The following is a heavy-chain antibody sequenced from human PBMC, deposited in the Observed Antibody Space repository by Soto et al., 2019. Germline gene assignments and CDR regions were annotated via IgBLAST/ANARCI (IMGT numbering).Heavy chain of an antibody. V-gene: IGHV3-7*03. D-gene: IGHD3-9*01. CDR2: IKQDGSEK. Sequence: HPGGSLRLSCAASGFTFSSYWMSWVRQAPGKGLEWVANIKQDGSEKYYVDSVKGRFTISRDNAKNTLFLQMNSLRAEDTAVYYCAKDVHYDIVTGIEYFHHWAQGTLVTVSS. CDR1: GFTFSSYW. J-gene: IGHJ1*01. CDR3: AKDVHYDIVTGIEYFHH.